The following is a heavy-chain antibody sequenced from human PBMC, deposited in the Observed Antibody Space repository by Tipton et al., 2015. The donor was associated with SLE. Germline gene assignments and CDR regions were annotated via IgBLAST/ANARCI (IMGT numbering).Heavy chain of an antibody. CDR2: INHSGST. CDR3: ATLTVTIPRWFDP. D-gene: IGHD4-17*01. V-gene: IGHV4-34*01. J-gene: IGHJ5*02. Sequence: TLSLTCAVYGGSFGTYYWSWIRQPPGMGLEWIGEINHSGSTNYNPSLKSRVTISVDTSKNQFSLKLSSVTAADTAVYYCATLTVTIPRWFDPWGQGTLVTVSS. CDR1: GGSFGTYY.